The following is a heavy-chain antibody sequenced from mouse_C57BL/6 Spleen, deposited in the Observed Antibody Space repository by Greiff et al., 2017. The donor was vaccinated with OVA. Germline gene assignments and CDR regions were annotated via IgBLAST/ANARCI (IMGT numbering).Heavy chain of an antibody. D-gene: IGHD1-1*01. CDR3: ARDENYYGSSYIDY. CDR1: GYTFTSYW. V-gene: IGHV1-61*01. Sequence: QVQLQQPGAELVRPGSSVKLSCKASGYTFTSYWMDWVKQRPGQGLEWIGNIYPSDSETHYNQKFKDKATLTVDKSSSTAYMQLSSLTSEDSAVYYCARDENYYGSSYIDYWGQGTTLTVSS. J-gene: IGHJ2*01. CDR2: IYPSDSET.